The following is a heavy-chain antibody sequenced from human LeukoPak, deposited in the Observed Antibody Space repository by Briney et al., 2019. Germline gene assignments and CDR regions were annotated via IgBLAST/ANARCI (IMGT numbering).Heavy chain of an antibody. CDR3: ARLYQWSDY. CDR2: IGPSDSYT. V-gene: IGHV5-10-1*01. J-gene: IGHJ4*02. D-gene: IGHD6-19*01. Sequence: GESLRISCKASGYSFTRYWISWVGQMPGKGLQWMGRIGPSDSYTNYSPSFQGHVTISADKSISTAYLQWSSLKASDTAMYYCARLYQWSDYWGQGTLVTVSS. CDR1: GYSFTRYW.